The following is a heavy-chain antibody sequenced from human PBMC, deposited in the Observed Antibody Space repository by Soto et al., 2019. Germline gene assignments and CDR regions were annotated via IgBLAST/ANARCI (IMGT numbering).Heavy chain of an antibody. J-gene: IGHJ6*03. CDR3: ARDWAGSGWSTGDYYYYYYMDV. V-gene: IGHV3-30*02. Sequence: GGSLRLSCAASGFTFSGYGMHWVRQAPGKGLEWVAITRHDGSNTYYADSVKGRFTISRDNSKNTLYLQMDSLRAEDTAVYYCARDWAGSGWSTGDYYYYYYMDVWGKGTTVTVSS. CDR1: GFTFSGYG. CDR2: TRHDGSNT. D-gene: IGHD6-19*01.